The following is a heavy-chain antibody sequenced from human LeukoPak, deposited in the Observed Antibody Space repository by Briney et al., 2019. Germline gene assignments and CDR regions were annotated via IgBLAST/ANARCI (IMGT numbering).Heavy chain of an antibody. J-gene: IGHJ4*02. V-gene: IGHV3-33*01. Sequence: GRSLRLSCAASGFTFSSYGMHWVRQAPGKGLEWVAVIWYDGSNKYYADSVKGRFTISRDNSKNTLCLQMYSLRAEETVVYYWARLKKDYGDYRFYHWGQGNRVPLSP. CDR1: GFTFSSYG. D-gene: IGHD4-17*01. CDR3: ARLKKDYGDYRFYH. CDR2: IWYDGSNK.